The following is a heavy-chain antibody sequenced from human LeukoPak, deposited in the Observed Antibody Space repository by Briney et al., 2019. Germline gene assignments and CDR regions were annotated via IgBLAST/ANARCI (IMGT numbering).Heavy chain of an antibody. CDR1: GGSFSGYY. CDR2: INHSGST. J-gene: IGHJ4*02. D-gene: IGHD6-6*01. V-gene: IGHV4-34*01. CDR3: ARDHSSSFDY. Sequence: SETLSLTCAVYGGSFSGYYWSWIRQPPVKGLEWIGEINHSGSTNYNPSLKSRVTISVDTSKNQFSLKLSSVTAADTAVYYCARDHSSSFDYWGQGTLVTVSS.